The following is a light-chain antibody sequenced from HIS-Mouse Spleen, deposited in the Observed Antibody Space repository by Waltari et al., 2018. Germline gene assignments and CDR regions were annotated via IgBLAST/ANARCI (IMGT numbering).Light chain of an antibody. J-gene: IGLJ2*01. CDR1: SRDVGGYNY. V-gene: IGLV2-8*01. CDR2: EVS. CDR3: SSYAGSNNVV. Sequence: QSALTQPPPASGSPGQSVTISCTGTSRDVGGYNYVSWYQQHPGKAPKLMIYEVSKRPSGVPDRFSGSKSGNTASLTVSGLQAEDEADYYCSSYAGSNNVVFGGGTKLTVL.